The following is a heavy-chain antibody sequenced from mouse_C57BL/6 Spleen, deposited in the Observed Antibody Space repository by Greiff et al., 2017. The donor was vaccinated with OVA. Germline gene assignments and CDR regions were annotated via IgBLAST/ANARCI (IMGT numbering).Heavy chain of an antibody. CDR2: INPNYGTT. Sequence: EVQLQQSGPELVKPGASVKISCKASGYSFTDYYMNWVKQSNGQSLEWIGVINPNYGTTSYNQKFKGKATLTVDQSSSTAYMQLNSLTSGDSAVYDCARSGYGNFPFGYWGQGTTLTVSS. D-gene: IGHD2-1*01. CDR3: ARSGYGNFPFGY. V-gene: IGHV1-39*01. J-gene: IGHJ2*01. CDR1: GYSFTDYY.